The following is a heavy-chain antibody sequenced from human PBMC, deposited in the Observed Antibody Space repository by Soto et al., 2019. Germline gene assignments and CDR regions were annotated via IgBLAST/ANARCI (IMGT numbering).Heavy chain of an antibody. V-gene: IGHV2-5*02. CDR3: AHHHTSTAFDN. CDR1: GFSLSTTGVG. Sequence: QITLKESGPTLVKPTQTLTLTCTFSGFSLSTTGVGVGWIRQSPGKALEWLALIYWDDDKRYSPSLKSRLTNYQNTPQNQLHPIMTNIDPVATAPYYCAHHHTSTAFDNSRQGIIVSVSS. CDR2: IYWDDDK. J-gene: IGHJ3*02.